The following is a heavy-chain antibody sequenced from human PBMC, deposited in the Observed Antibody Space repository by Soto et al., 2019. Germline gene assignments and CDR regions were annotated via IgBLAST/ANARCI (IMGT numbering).Heavy chain of an antibody. Sequence: QVQLVQSGAEVKKPGSSVKVSCKASGGTFSSYTISWVRQAPGQGLEWMGRIIPILGIANYAQKFQGRVTITADKSTSTAYRELSSLRSEDTAVYYCARVVRDLGIDYWGQGTLVTVSS. V-gene: IGHV1-69*02. CDR1: GGTFSSYT. D-gene: IGHD3-10*01. CDR3: ARVVRDLGIDY. CDR2: IIPILGIA. J-gene: IGHJ4*02.